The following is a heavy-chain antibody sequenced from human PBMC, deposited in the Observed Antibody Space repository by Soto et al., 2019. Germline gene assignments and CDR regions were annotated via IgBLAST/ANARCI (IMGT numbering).Heavy chain of an antibody. CDR3: ARDLFITGTSGGVDC. D-gene: IGHD1-7*01. J-gene: IGHJ4*02. Sequence: GGSLRLSCAASGFTFSDYYMTWIRQAPGKGLEWVSYISSSGSTIYYADSVKGRFTISRDNAKNSLSLQMNSLRAEDTAVYYCARDLFITGTSGGVDCWGQGTLVTVSS. CDR1: GFTFSDYY. V-gene: IGHV3-11*01. CDR2: ISSSGSTI.